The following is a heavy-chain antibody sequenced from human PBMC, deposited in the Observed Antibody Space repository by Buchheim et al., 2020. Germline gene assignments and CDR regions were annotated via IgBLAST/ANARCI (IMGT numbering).Heavy chain of an antibody. D-gene: IGHD3/OR15-3a*01. CDR2: IFNTASGT. J-gene: IGHJ5*02. CDR1: GFTFSSYA. Sequence: EVQVVESGGGLVQPGGSLRLSCAASGFTFSSYAMTWVRQAPGKGLEWVSTIFNTASGTYYADSVKGRFTISRDNSQNMVYLQMNTLGAEDTALYYCARRMTFGATPGLDPWGQGTL. V-gene: IGHV3-23*05. CDR3: ARRMTFGATPGLDP.